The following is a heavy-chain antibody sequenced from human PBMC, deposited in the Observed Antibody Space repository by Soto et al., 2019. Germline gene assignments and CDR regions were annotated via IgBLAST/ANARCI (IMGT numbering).Heavy chain of an antibody. J-gene: IGHJ4*02. D-gene: IGHD6-19*01. Sequence: QVQLVQSGAEVKKPGASVKVSCKASGYTFTSYAMHWVRKDPGQRLEWMGWINAGNGNTKYSQKFQGRVTVTRDTSASTAYMELSSLRSEDTAVYYCARVSGIAVAEVWGQGTLVTFSS. CDR1: GYTFTSYA. CDR2: INAGNGNT. V-gene: IGHV1-3*01. CDR3: ARVSGIAVAEV.